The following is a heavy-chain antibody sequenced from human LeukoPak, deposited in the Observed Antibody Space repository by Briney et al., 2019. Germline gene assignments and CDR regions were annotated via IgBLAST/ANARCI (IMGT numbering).Heavy chain of an antibody. J-gene: IGHJ4*02. V-gene: IGHV4-4*07. Sequence: SETLSLTCTVSGGSISSYYWSWIRQPAGKGLEWIGRIYTSGSTNSNPSLKSRVTMSVDTSKNQFSLKLSSVTAADTAVYYCARDQVGGFGEFGLFDYWGQGTLVTVSS. CDR2: IYTSGST. CDR3: ARDQVGGFGEFGLFDY. CDR1: GGSISSYY. D-gene: IGHD3-10*01.